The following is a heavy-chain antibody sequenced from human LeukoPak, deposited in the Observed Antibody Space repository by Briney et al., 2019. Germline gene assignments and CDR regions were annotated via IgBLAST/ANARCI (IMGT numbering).Heavy chain of an antibody. CDR1: GFTFSSYG. V-gene: IGHV3-33*01. D-gene: IGHD5-12*01. CDR3: ARHRYHYLDAFDI. CDR2: IWYDGSNK. J-gene: IGHJ3*02. Sequence: QPGRSLRLSCAASGFTFSSYGMHWVRQAPGKGLEWVAVIWYDGSNKYYADSVKGRFTISRDNSKNTLYLQMNSLRAEDTAVYYCARHRYHYLDAFDIWGQGTMVTVSS.